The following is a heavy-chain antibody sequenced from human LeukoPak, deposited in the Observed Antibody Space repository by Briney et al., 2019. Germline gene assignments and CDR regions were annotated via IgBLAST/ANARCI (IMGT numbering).Heavy chain of an antibody. CDR1: GFTFSSYA. CDR3: SKDLTSDFGGDLDP. V-gene: IGHV3-23*01. CDR2: IGGSGSST. D-gene: IGHD3-10*01. J-gene: IGHJ5*02. Sequence: PGGSLRLSCAASGFTFSSYAMSWVRQAPGKGLEWVSAIGGSGSSTYYADSVKGRFTISRDNSKNTLYLQMNSLRVEDAAVYYCSKDLTSDFGGDLDPWGQGTLVTVSS.